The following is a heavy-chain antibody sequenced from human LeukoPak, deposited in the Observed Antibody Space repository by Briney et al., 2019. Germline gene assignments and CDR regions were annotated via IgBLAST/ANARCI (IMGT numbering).Heavy chain of an antibody. Sequence: GGSLRLSCAASGFIFSNYSMNWVGQAPWKGGDGVSSISSSSNYIYYADSVNGRFTNSRDNAKNSLYLQMNSLRAEDTAVYYCARASYNLNDHAFDIWGQGTMVTVSS. V-gene: IGHV3-21*01. D-gene: IGHD1-20*01. CDR1: GFIFSNYS. CDR3: ARASYNLNDHAFDI. CDR2: ISSSSNYI. J-gene: IGHJ3*02.